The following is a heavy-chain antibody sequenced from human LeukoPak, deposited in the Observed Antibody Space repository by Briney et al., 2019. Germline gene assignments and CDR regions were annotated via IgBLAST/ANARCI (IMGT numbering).Heavy chain of an antibody. CDR3: ATRGYDSGYFDY. D-gene: IGHD3-10*01. CDR1: GYSFSSYW. CDR2: IYPGDSDT. Sequence: GESLKISCKGSGYSFSSYWIGWVRQLPGTGLEWMGIIYPGDSDTRYSPSFQGQVTISADKSISTAYLQWSSLKASDTAVYYCATRGYDSGYFDYWGQGTLVTVSS. V-gene: IGHV5-51*01. J-gene: IGHJ4*02.